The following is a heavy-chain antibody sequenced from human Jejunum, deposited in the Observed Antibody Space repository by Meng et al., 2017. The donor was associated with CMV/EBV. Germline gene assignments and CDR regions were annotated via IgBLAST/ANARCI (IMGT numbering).Heavy chain of an antibody. CDR3: AVGYGSGSNNWFDP. Sequence: VQVKQWGAVLLKPSDTLSLTCAVYGGSFSGYYWNWIRQPPGKGLEWIGEINHSGSTNYNPSLKSRVTISVDTSKNQFSLKLSSVTAADTAVYYCAVGYGSGSNNWFDPWGQGTLVTVSS. CDR1: GGSFSGYY. CDR2: INHSGST. V-gene: IGHV4-34*01. J-gene: IGHJ5*02. D-gene: IGHD3-10*01.